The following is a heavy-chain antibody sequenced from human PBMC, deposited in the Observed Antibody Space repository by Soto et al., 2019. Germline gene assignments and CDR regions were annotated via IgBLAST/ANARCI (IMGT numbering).Heavy chain of an antibody. CDR3: ARGITMVRGSDWFDP. V-gene: IGHV1-8*01. D-gene: IGHD3-10*01. CDR1: GYTFTSYD. Sequence: RASVKVSCKASGYTFTSYDINWVRQATGQGLEWMGWMNPNSGNTGYAQKFQGRVTMTRNTSMSTAYMELSSLRSEDTAVYYYARGITMVRGSDWFDPWGQGTLVTVSS. J-gene: IGHJ5*02. CDR2: MNPNSGNT.